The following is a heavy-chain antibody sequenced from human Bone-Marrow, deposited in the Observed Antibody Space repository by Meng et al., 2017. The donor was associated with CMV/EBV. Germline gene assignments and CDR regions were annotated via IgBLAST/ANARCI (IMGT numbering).Heavy chain of an antibody. V-gene: IGHV4-34*01. J-gene: IGHJ4*02. Sequence: GSLRLSCAVYGGFFSGYYWSWIRQPPGKGLEWIGEINHSGSTNYNPSLKSRVTISVDTSKNQFSLKLSSVTAADTAVYYCARGRDYYDSSGYYYPSFDYWGQGTLVTVSS. CDR3: ARGRDYYDSSGYYYPSFDY. CDR2: INHSGST. CDR1: GGFFSGYY. D-gene: IGHD3-22*01.